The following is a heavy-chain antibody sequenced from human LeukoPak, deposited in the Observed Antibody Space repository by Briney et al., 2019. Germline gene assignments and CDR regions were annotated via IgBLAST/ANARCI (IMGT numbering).Heavy chain of an antibody. CDR2: ISGSSGII. J-gene: IGHJ3*02. CDR3: AKGRTGIPNGAFDI. D-gene: IGHD1-1*01. CDR1: GFTFNTYT. V-gene: IGHV3-48*01. Sequence: GGSLKLSCAASGFTFNTYTMNWVRQAPGKGLEWVSYISGSSGIIDYADSVRGRFTISRDNAKNSLYLQMSSLRAEDTALYYCAKGRTGIPNGAFDIWGQGTMVTVSS.